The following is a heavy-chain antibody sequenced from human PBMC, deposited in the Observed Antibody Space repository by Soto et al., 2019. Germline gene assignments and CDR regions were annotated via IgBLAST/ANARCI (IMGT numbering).Heavy chain of an antibody. V-gene: IGHV3-74*01. CDR1: GFTFSSYW. D-gene: IGHD3-9*01. CDR3: ARDTRVLRYFDWLNATPPWFDT. Sequence: EVQLVESGGGLVQPGGSLRLSCAASGFTFSSYWMHWVRQAPGKGLVWVSRINSDGSSTSYADSVKGRFTISRDNAKNTLYLQMNSLRAEDTAVYYCARDTRVLRYFDWLNATPPWFDTWGQGTLVTVSS. J-gene: IGHJ5*02. CDR2: INSDGSST.